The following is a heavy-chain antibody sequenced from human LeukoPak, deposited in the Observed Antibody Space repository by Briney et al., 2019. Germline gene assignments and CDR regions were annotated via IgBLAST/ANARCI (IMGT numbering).Heavy chain of an antibody. Sequence: PSVTLSLTCAVYGGSFSDYYWSWIRQPPGKGLEWIGEINHSGGTNYNPSLKSRVTISVDTSKNQFSLKLSSVTAADTAMYYCARGGYTYGYGYWGQGNMVSLST. CDR2: INHSGGT. CDR1: GGSFSDYY. CDR3: ARGGYTYGYGY. V-gene: IGHV4-34*01. D-gene: IGHD5-18*01. J-gene: IGHJ4*02.